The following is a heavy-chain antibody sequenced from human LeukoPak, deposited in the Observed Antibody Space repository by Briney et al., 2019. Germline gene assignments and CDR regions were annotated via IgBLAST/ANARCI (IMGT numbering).Heavy chain of an antibody. V-gene: IGHV1-69*04. J-gene: IGHJ4*02. CDR1: GGTFSSYA. CDR3: ARDRSGRYSSGWSPFDY. Sequence: ASVKVSCKASGGTFSSYAISWVRQAPGQGLEWMGRIIPILGIANYAQKLQGRVTMTTDTSTSTAYMELRSLRSDDTAVYYCARDRSGRYSSGWSPFDYWGQGTLVTVSS. D-gene: IGHD6-19*01. CDR2: IIPILGIA.